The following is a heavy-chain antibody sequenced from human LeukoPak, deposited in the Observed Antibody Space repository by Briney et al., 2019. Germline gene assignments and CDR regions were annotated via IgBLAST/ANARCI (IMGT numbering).Heavy chain of an antibody. J-gene: IGHJ4*02. CDR1: GGSISSGSYY. CDR3: ARTSRLRFLEWGFDY. CDR2: IYYSGST. V-gene: IGHV4-61*01. Sequence: SQTLSLTCTVSGGSISSGSYYWSWIRQPPGKGLEWIGYIYYSGSTNYNPSLKSRVTISVDTSKNQFSLKLSSVTAADTAVYYCARTSRLRFLEWGFDYWGQGTLVTVSS. D-gene: IGHD3-3*01.